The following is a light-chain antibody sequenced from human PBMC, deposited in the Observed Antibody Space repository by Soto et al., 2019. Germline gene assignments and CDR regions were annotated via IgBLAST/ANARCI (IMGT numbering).Light chain of an antibody. CDR2: DAS. V-gene: IGKV3-11*01. CDR1: QSVSSY. Sequence: EIVLTQSPATLSLSPGERATLSCRSSQSVSSYLAWYQQKPGQAPRLLIYDASNRATGIPARFSGSGSGTEFTITISSLEPEDFAVYYCQQRSNWPMYTFGQGTKLEIK. CDR3: QQRSNWPMYT. J-gene: IGKJ2*01.